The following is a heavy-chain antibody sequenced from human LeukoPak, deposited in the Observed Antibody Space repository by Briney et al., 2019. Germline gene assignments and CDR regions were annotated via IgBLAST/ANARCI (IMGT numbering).Heavy chain of an antibody. CDR3: ARVLLGSWDWFDP. D-gene: IGHD3-10*01. J-gene: IGHJ5*02. V-gene: IGHV3-74*01. Sequence: GGSLRLSCAASGFTFSSNGMNWVRQAPGKGLVWVSRINPDGSTTNYADSVKGRFTISRDNAKNTLYLQMNSLRAEDTAVYYCARVLLGSWDWFDPWGQGTLVTVSS. CDR2: INPDGSTT. CDR1: GFTFSSNG.